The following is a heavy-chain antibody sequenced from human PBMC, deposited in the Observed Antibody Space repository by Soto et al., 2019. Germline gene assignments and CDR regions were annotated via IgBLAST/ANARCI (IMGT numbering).Heavy chain of an antibody. CDR2: ISYSGRT. CDR1: GGSMSSYY. J-gene: IGHJ5*02. V-gene: IGHV4-59*01. Sequence: QVQLQESGAGLEKPSETLSLTCTVSGGSMSSYYWSWIRQPPGKGLEWIGYISYSGRTKYNSSLKSRVTISVDTSKNQFSLKLTSVTAADTAVYYCGRSYCRDRVSCNWFDPWGQGTLVTVPS. CDR3: GRSYCRDRVSCNWFDP. D-gene: IGHD2-15*01.